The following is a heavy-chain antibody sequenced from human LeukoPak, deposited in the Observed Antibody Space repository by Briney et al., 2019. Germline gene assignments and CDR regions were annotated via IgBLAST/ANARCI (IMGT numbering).Heavy chain of an antibody. CDR1: GFAFSGFW. Sequence: GGSLRLSCAASGFAFSGFWMSWVRQAPGKGLEWVANMNQDGSEKYYVDSVKGRFTISRDNAKSSLYLQMNSLTAEDTAVYYCARDQVGPEDWGQGTLVTVSS. CDR2: MNQDGSEK. J-gene: IGHJ4*02. CDR3: ARDQVGPED. V-gene: IGHV3-7*01. D-gene: IGHD1-26*01.